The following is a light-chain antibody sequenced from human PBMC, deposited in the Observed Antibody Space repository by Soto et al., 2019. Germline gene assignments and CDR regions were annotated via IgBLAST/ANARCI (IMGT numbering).Light chain of an antibody. CDR2: DVS. CDR1: SSDVGAYNY. J-gene: IGLJ2*01. V-gene: IGLV2-14*01. Sequence: QSVLTQPASVSGSPGQSITISCTGTSSDVGAYNYVSWYQQHPGTSPKLMIYDVSNRPSGVSNRFSGSKSGNTASLTISGLQAEDEADYYCSSYTNTHPRLFGGGTKLTVL. CDR3: SSYTNTHPRL.